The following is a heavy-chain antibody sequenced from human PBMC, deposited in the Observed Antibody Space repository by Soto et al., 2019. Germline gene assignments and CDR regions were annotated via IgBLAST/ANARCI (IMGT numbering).Heavy chain of an antibody. V-gene: IGHV2-5*02. J-gene: IGHJ4*02. CDR3: AHAGDYDLLTFDH. CDR1: GSPLSTKKKG. CDR2: IYWDDDK. Sequence: TRREACSSRGSPLSTKKKGVAWLRQPRGKALEWLALIYWDDDKRYSPSLKDRLAISKGTSTNQVVLTITNMDPGDTATYFCAHAGDYDLLTFDHWGPGTLVTVSS. D-gene: IGHD4-17*01.